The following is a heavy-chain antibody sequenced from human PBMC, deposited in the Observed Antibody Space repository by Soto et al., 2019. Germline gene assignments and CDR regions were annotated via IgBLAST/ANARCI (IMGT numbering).Heavy chain of an antibody. CDR2: IDPSDSYT. Sequence: RGESLKISCKGSGNSFTNYWISWVRQMPGRGLEWMGRIDPSDSYTNYSPSFQGHVSISADKSISTAYLQWSSLKASDTAMYFCARWNYGMDVWGQGTTVTVSS. CDR3: ARWNYGMDV. CDR1: GNSFTNYW. V-gene: IGHV5-10-1*01. J-gene: IGHJ6*02.